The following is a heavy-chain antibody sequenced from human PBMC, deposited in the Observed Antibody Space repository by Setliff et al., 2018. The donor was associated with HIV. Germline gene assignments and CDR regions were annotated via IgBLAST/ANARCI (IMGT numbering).Heavy chain of an antibody. CDR3: ARVQYHYVNNGDSYYFTH. CDR2: IYYSGST. CDR1: GASDISYIW. J-gene: IGHJ4*01. V-gene: IGHV4-4*02. D-gene: IGHD3-10*02. Sequence: SETLSLTCAVSGASDISYIWWSWVRQAPGKGLEWIASIYYSGSTYYNPSLKSRITISVDKSKNQFSLRLNSVTAADTAVYYCARVQYHYVNNGDSYYFTHWGHGTLVTVSS.